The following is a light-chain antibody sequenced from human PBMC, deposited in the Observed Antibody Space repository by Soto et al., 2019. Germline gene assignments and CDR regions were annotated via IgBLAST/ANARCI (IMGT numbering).Light chain of an antibody. Sequence: RLVSHSLXKWLAWYQEKPGKAPKLLICXASTLQSGVPSRFSCIEQGTEYAISLSTRQSYCSAISYCQQHTTFPTFGGGTKVDIK. J-gene: IGKJ4*02. CDR2: XAS. CDR1: HSLXKW. CDR3: QQHTTFPT. V-gene: IGKV1-5*03.